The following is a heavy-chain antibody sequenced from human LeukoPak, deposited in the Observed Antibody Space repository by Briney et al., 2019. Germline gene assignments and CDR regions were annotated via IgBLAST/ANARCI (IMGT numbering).Heavy chain of an antibody. V-gene: IGHV4-59*01. J-gene: IGHJ5*02. CDR2: IYYSGST. CDR1: GGSISSYY. Sequence: SETLSLTCTVSGGSISSYYWSWIRQPPGKGLEWIGYIYYSGSTNYNPSLKSRVTISVDTSKNQFSLKLSSVTAADTAVYYCANLYYDSSAQFDPWGQGTLVTVSS. D-gene: IGHD3-22*01. CDR3: ANLYYDSSAQFDP.